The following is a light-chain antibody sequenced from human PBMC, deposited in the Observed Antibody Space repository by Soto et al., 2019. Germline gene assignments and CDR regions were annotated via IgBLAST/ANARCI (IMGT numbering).Light chain of an antibody. J-gene: IGKJ1*01. CDR1: QSVRSN. Sequence: EIMMKQSPATLSVSPGERVTLSCRASQSVRSNLAWYQQKPGQAPRLLIYDASNRATGIPARFSGSGSGTDFTLTISSLEPEDFAVYYCQQRSYWPQTFGQGTKVDIK. V-gene: IGKV3-11*01. CDR3: QQRSYWPQT. CDR2: DAS.